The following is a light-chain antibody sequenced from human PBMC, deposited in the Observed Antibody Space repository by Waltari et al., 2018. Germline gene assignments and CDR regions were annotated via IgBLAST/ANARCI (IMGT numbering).Light chain of an antibody. Sequence: EIVLTQSPATLSLSPGERATLSCRASQSVSSYLAWYQQKPGQAPRLLIYDASNRATGIPARFSGSGSGTDFTLIISSLEPEDFAVYYCQQRSNWSGTFGQGTKLEIK. CDR1: QSVSSY. V-gene: IGKV3-11*01. CDR3: QQRSNWSGT. J-gene: IGKJ2*01. CDR2: DAS.